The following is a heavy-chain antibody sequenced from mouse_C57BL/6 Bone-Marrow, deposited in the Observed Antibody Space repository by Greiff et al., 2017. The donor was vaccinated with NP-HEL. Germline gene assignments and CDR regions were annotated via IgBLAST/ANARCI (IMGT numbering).Heavy chain of an antibody. CDR2: ISDGGSYT. J-gene: IGHJ1*03. D-gene: IGHD1-1*01. CDR3: ARAPTSSEYFDV. CDR1: GFTFSSYA. V-gene: IGHV5-4*01. Sequence: EVQRVESGGGLVKPGGSLKLSCAASGFTFSSYAMSWVRQTPEKRLEWVATISDGGSYTYYPDNVKGRFTISRDNAKNNLYLQMSHLKSEDTAMYYCARAPTSSEYFDVWGTGTTVTVSS.